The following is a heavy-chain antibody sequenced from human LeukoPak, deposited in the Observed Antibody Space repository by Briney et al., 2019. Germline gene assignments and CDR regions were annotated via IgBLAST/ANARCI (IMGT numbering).Heavy chain of an antibody. D-gene: IGHD3-10*01. Sequence: SETLSLTCTVSGGSISSFYWSWIRQPPGKGLEWIGYIYYSGGTNYNPSLKSRVTISVDTSKNQFSLRLSSVTAADTAVYYCARDPGSYTFDYWGQGTLVTVSS. CDR3: ARDPGSYTFDY. CDR2: IYYSGGT. J-gene: IGHJ4*02. V-gene: IGHV4-59*01. CDR1: GGSISSFY.